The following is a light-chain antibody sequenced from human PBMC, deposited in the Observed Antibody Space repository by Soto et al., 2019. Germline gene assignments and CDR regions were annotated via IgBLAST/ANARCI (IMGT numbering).Light chain of an antibody. J-gene: IGKJ1*01. Sequence: ETVLTQSPGTLSLSPGERVTLSCRASQSVSGHLAWYQQKPGQAPRLLIYDASTRATGIPARFSGSGSGTDFTLTISSLEPEDFAVYYCQQRDNWPPAWTFGQGTKVEIK. CDR1: QSVSGH. V-gene: IGKV3-11*01. CDR2: DAS. CDR3: QQRDNWPPAWT.